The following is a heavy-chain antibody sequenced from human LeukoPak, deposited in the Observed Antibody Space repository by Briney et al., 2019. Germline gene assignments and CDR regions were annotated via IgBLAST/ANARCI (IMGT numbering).Heavy chain of an antibody. J-gene: IGHJ3*02. CDR1: GYTFTSYD. CDR3: AGVIITEGAFDI. V-gene: IGHV1-8*01. Sequence: GASVKVSCKASGYTFTSYDINWVRQATGQGLEWMGWMNPNSGNTGYAQKFQGRVTMTRNTSISTAYMELSSLRSEDTAVYYCAGVIITEGAFDIWGQGTMVTVSS. CDR2: MNPNSGNT. D-gene: IGHD3-10*01.